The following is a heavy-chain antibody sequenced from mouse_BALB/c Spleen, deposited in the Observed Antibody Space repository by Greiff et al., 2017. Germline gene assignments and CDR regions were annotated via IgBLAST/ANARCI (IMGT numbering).Heavy chain of an antibody. CDR3: TRVTTATYYLDY. V-gene: IGHV5-6-4*01. Sequence: EVKLVESGGGLVKPGGSLKLSCAASGFTFSSYTMSWVRQTPEKRLEWVATISSGGSYTYYPDSVKGRFTISRDNAKNTLYLQMSSLKSEDTAMYYCTRVTTATYYLDYWGQGTTLTVSS. D-gene: IGHD1-2*01. CDR2: ISSGGSYT. CDR1: GFTFSSYT. J-gene: IGHJ2*01.